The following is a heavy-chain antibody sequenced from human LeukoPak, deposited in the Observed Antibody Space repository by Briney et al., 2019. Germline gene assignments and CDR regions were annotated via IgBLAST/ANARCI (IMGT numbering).Heavy chain of an antibody. Sequence: ASVKVSGKVSGYTLTELSMHWVRQAPGKGLEWMGGFDPEDGETIYAQKFQGRVTMTEDTSTDTAYMELSSLRSEDTAVYYCATIAQYYYDSSGYYPGAFDIWGQGTMVTVSS. J-gene: IGHJ3*02. CDR3: ATIAQYYYDSSGYYPGAFDI. CDR2: FDPEDGET. D-gene: IGHD3-22*01. CDR1: GYTLTELS. V-gene: IGHV1-24*01.